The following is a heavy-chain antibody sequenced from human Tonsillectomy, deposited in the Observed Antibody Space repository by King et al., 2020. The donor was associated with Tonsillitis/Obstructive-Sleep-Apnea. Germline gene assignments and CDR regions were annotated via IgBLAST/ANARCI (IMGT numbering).Heavy chain of an antibody. CDR2: INPSGGST. CDR3: ARDGHPGTSRPWYYYYYYMDV. CDR1: GYTFTNYY. J-gene: IGHJ6*03. V-gene: IGHV1-46*01. D-gene: IGHD6-6*01. Sequence: QLVQSGAEVKKPGASVKVSCKASGYTFTNYYIHWVRQAPGQGLEWMGIINPSGGSTSYTQKFQGRVTMARDTSTSTVYMELSSMKCVDTAVYYCARDGHPGTSRPWYYYYYYMDVCGKGITVTVSS.